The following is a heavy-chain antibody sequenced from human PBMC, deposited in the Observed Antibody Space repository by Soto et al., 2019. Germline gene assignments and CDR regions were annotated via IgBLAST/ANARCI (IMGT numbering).Heavy chain of an antibody. D-gene: IGHD6-19*01. CDR1: GFTFSSYA. CDR3: ARSGSSGYHRYRLGSNDAFDV. J-gene: IGHJ3*01. CDR2: ISGSSGITR. V-gene: IGHV3-23*01. Sequence: EVQLLESGGGLVQPGGSLRLSCAASGFTFSSYAMSWVRQAPGKGLEWVSGISGSSGITRYHADSVKGRFTVSRDNARNSLYLQMNSLRDEDTALYYCARSGSSGYHRYRLGSNDAFDVWGQGTMVTVSP.